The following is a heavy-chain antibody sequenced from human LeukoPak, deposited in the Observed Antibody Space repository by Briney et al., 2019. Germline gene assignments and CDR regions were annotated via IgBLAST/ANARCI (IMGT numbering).Heavy chain of an antibody. Sequence: GGSLRLSCAASGFTFSSYAMSWVRQAPGQGLEWVSAISGSGGSTYYADSVKGRFTISRDNSKNTLYLQMNSLRAEDTAVYYCAKDAPVNIVVVPAANSWGQGTLVTVSS. CDR2: ISGSGGST. J-gene: IGHJ4*02. CDR1: GFTFSSYA. V-gene: IGHV3-23*01. CDR3: AKDAPVNIVVVPAANS. D-gene: IGHD2-2*01.